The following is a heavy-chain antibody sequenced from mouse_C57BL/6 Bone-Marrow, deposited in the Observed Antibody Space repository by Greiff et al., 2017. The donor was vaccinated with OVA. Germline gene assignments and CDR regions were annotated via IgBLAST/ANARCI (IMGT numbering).Heavy chain of an antibody. V-gene: IGHV14-3*01. Sequence: VQLKQSVAELVRPGASVKLSCTASGFNIKNTYMHWVKQRPEQGLEWIGRIDPANGNTKYAPKFQGKATITADTSSNTAYLQISSLTYEDTAIYYCARGDYYGSSLYAFYAMDYWGQGTSVTVSS. CDR2: IDPANGNT. D-gene: IGHD1-1*01. CDR1: GFNIKNTY. CDR3: ARGDYYGSSLYAFYAMDY. J-gene: IGHJ4*01.